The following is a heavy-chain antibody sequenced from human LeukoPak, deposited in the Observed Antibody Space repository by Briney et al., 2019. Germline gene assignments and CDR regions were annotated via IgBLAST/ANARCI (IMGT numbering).Heavy chain of an antibody. CDR3: AREYYYGSGSPPHGY. Sequence: PSETLSLTFTVSGYSISSGYYWGWIRQPPGKGLEWIGSIYHSGSTYYNPSLKSRVTISVDTSKNQFSLKLSSVTAADTAVYYCAREYYYGSGSPPHGYWGQGTLVTVSS. CDR1: GYSISSGYY. V-gene: IGHV4-38-2*02. D-gene: IGHD3-10*01. J-gene: IGHJ4*02. CDR2: IYHSGST.